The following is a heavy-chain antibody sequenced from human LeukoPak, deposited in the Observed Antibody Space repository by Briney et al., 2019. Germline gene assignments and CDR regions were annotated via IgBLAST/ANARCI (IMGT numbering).Heavy chain of an antibody. D-gene: IGHD2-21*02. CDR3: EAYCGGDCYPRGLDY. V-gene: IGHV3-30*04. CDR1: GFTFSSYA. Sequence: GGSLRLSCAASGFTFSSYAMHWVRQAPGKGLEWVAVISYDGSNKYYADSVKGRFTISRDNSKNTLYLQMNSLRAEDTAVYYCEAYCGGDCYPRGLDYWGQGILVTVSS. CDR2: ISYDGSNK. J-gene: IGHJ4*02.